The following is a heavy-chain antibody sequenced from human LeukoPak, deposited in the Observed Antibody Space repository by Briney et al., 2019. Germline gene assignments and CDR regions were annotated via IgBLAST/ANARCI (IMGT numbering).Heavy chain of an antibody. Sequence: GGSLRLSCAASAFTFSSYAMSWVRQAPGKGLEWVSASAGADSTYYADSVQGRFAISRDNSKNTLYLQMNSLRVEDTAVYYCATELRESGASSRNAFDIWGQGTVVSVSS. D-gene: IGHD2-15*01. CDR3: ATELRESGASSRNAFDI. J-gene: IGHJ3*02. CDR2: SAGADST. V-gene: IGHV3-23*01. CDR1: AFTFSSYA.